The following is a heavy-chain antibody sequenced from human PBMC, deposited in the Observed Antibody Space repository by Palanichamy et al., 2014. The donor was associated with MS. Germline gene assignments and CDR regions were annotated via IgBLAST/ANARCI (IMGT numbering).Heavy chain of an antibody. CDR2: IYYSGST. Sequence: QVQLQESGPGLVKPSETLSLTCTVSGGSISNFYWSWIRQPPGKGLEWIVYIYYSGSTNYNPSLKSRVTISVDTSKNQFSLKLSSVTAADTAVYYCARLPADNSGYLYYFDYWGQGTLVTVSS. CDR3: ARLPADNSGYLYYFDY. CDR1: GGSISNFY. J-gene: IGHJ4*02. V-gene: IGHV4-59*08. D-gene: IGHD3-22*01.